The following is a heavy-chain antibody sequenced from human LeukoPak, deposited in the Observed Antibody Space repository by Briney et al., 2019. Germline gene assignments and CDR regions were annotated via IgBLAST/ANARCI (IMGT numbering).Heavy chain of an antibody. CDR3: ARGGVSVGGNFDY. Sequence: GRSLRLSCAASGFTFDDYAMHWVRQAPGKGLEWVSGISWNSGSIGYADSMKGRFTISRDNANNSLFLQMNSLRAEDTAVYYCARGGVSVGGNFDYWGQGTLVTVSS. J-gene: IGHJ4*02. CDR1: GFTFDDYA. CDR2: ISWNSGSI. V-gene: IGHV3-9*01. D-gene: IGHD4-23*01.